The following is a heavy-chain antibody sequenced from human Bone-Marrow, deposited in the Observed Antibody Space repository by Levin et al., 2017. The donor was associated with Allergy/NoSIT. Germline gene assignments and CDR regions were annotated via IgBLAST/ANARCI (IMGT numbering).Heavy chain of an antibody. Sequence: GESLKISCAASGFTVSSNYMSWVRQAPGKGLEWVSVIYSGGSTYYADSVKGRFTISRDNSKNTLYLQMNSLRAEDTAVYYCARDSPPAHNYYYGSGSFFVNWYFDLWGRGTLVTVSS. D-gene: IGHD3-10*01. CDR2: IYSGGST. CDR3: ARDSPPAHNYYYGSGSFFVNWYFDL. J-gene: IGHJ2*01. CDR1: GFTVSSNY. V-gene: IGHV3-66*01.